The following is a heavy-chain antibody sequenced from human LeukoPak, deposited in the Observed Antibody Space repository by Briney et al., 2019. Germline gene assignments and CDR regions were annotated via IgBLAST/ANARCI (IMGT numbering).Heavy chain of an antibody. Sequence: SETLSLTCTVSGGSISTSNYYWVWIRQPPGKGLEWIGSIYYSGSTYYNPSLKSRVTISVDTSKNQFSLKLSSVTAADTAVYYCARAAIEEPNWFDPWGQGTLVTVSS. CDR2: IYYSGST. CDR1: GGSISTSNYY. D-gene: IGHD2/OR15-2a*01. CDR3: ARAAIEEPNWFDP. V-gene: IGHV4-39*07. J-gene: IGHJ5*02.